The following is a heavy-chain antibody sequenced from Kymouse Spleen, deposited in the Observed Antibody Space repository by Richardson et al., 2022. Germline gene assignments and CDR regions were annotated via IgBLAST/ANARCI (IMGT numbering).Heavy chain of an antibody. J-gene: IGHJ5*02. V-gene: IGHV3-33*01. Sequence: QVQLVESGGGVVQPGRSLRLSCAASGFTFSSYGMHWVRQAPGKGLEWVAVIWYDGSNKYYADSVKGRFTISRDNSKNTLYLQMNSLRAEDTAVYYCARGSSSNWFDPWGQGTLVTVSS. CDR1: GFTFSSYG. CDR3: ARGSSSNWFDP. D-gene: IGHD6-6*01. CDR2: IWYDGSNK.